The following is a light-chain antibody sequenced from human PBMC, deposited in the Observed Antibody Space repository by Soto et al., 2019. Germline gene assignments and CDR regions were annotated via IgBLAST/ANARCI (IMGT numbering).Light chain of an antibody. CDR3: QQRDSYPRT. CDR1: QVISNY. J-gene: IGKJ1*01. CDR2: GAS. Sequence: IQLTQSPSSLSASVGDRVTITCRASQVISNYLAWYQQKPGKAPKLLIYGASTLQSGVPSRFSGRGSGTDFTLTISSLLPEDSGTYYCQQRDSYPRTFGQGTTVEIK. V-gene: IGKV1-9*01.